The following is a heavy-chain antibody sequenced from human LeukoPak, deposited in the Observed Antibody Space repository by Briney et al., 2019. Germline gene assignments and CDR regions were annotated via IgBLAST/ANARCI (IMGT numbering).Heavy chain of an antibody. Sequence: PSETLSLTCTVSGGSISGHYWSWIRQPPGKGLEWIGYIYYSGSTSYNPSLRNRVAFSVDTSKNQFSLELTSVTAADTAVYYCARLHADTTLTPYYYYIYVWGKGTTVAVSS. CDR3: ARLHADTTLTPYYYYIYV. CDR2: IYYSGST. CDR1: GGSISGHY. V-gene: IGHV4-59*11. J-gene: IGHJ6*03. D-gene: IGHD1-1*01.